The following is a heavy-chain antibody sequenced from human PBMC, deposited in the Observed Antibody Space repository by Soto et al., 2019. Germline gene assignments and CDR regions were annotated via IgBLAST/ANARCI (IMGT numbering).Heavy chain of an antibody. CDR2: ISGSGGST. J-gene: IGHJ5*02. CDR1: GFTFSSYA. V-gene: IGHV3-23*01. Sequence: GGSLRLSCAASGFTFSSYAMSWVRQAPGKGLEWVSAISGSGGSTYYADSVKGRFTISRDNSKNTLYLQMNSLRAEDTAVYYCAKCSRRTGGFGEWGNWFDPWGQGTLVTVSS. CDR3: AKCSRRTGGFGEWGNWFDP. D-gene: IGHD3-10*01.